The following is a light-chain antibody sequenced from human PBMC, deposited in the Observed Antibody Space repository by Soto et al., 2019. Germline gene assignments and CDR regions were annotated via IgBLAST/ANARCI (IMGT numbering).Light chain of an antibody. CDR1: QSVSSN. Sequence: EIVMTQSPATLSVSRGERATLSCRASQSVSSNLAWYQQKLGQAPRLLIYGASTRAIGIPARFSGSGSGTEFILTISSLQSEDFAVYYCQQYENWPLTFGGGTKVEIK. V-gene: IGKV3-15*01. CDR3: QQYENWPLT. J-gene: IGKJ4*01. CDR2: GAS.